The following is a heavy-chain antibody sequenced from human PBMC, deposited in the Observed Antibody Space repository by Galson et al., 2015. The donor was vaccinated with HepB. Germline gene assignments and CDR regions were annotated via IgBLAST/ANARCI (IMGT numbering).Heavy chain of an antibody. D-gene: IGHD2-15*01. CDR2: IIPIFGIA. CDR3: ARAGVRYCSGGSCFFDY. V-gene: IGHV1-69*10. CDR1: GGTFSSYA. J-gene: IGHJ4*02. Sequence: SVKVSCKASGGTFSSYAISWVRHDTGQGLEWMGGIIPIFGIANYAQKFQGRVTITADNSTSTAYMEMSSLRSEDTDVYYCARAGVRYCSGGSCFFDYWGQGTQATVSS.